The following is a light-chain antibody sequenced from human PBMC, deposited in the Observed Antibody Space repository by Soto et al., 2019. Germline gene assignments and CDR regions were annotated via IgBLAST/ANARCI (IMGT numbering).Light chain of an antibody. CDR3: QQYGGSPRT. J-gene: IGKJ1*01. Sequence: VVMTQSPDTLSVSPGERATLSGRDSQSVDSDQLAWYQQKYGQAPSLLIFGASRRATGIPDRLSGSGSGTDFTLTISRLEPEDFAVYYCQQYGGSPRTFGQGTKVDIK. V-gene: IGKV3-20*01. CDR2: GAS. CDR1: QSVDSDQ.